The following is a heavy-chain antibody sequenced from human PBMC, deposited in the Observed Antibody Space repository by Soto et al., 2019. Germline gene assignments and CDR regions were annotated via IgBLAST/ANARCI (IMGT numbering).Heavy chain of an antibody. D-gene: IGHD1-26*01. CDR2: IYPGDSDT. Sequence: GEALKISWKGSGYSFTSYWSGWLRQMPGKGLEWRGRIYPGDSDTRYSPSFQGQVTISADKSISTAYLQMNSLRAEDAAVYYCARDYGGSYSDYYYYYGMDVWGQGTTVTVSS. CDR3: ARDYGGSYSDYYYYYGMDV. J-gene: IGHJ6*02. V-gene: IGHV5-51*01. CDR1: GYSFTSYW.